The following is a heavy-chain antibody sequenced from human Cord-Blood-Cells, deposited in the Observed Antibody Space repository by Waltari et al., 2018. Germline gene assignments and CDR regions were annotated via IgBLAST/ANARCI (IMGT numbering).Heavy chain of an antibody. J-gene: IGHJ3*02. V-gene: IGHV3-48*03. CDR3: ASPGDMEEGAFDI. D-gene: IGHD7-27*01. CDR2: ISSSGSTI. Sequence: EVQLVASGGGLVQLGGSLRLSCAASGFTSVGYEINWVPQALGKGLEWVSYISSSGSTIYYADSVKGRFTISRDNAKNSLYLQMNSLRAEDTAVYYCASPGDMEEGAFDIWGQGTMVTVSS. CDR1: GFTSVGYE.